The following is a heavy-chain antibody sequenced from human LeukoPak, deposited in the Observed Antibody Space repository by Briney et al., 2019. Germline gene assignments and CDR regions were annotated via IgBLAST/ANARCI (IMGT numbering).Heavy chain of an antibody. D-gene: IGHD5-24*01. CDR1: GGSISSYY. Sequence: SETLSLTCTVSGGSISSYYRSWIRQPPGKGLEWIGYIYYSGSTNYNPSLKSRVTISVDTSKNQFSLKLSSVTAADTAVYYCARLRATLDGRGWFDPWGQGTLVTVSS. V-gene: IGHV4-59*08. J-gene: IGHJ5*02. CDR3: ARLRATLDGRGWFDP. CDR2: IYYSGST.